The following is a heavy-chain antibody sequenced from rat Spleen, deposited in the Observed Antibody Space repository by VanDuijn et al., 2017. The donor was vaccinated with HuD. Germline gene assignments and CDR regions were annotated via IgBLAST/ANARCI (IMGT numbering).Heavy chain of an antibody. V-gene: IGHV5S23*01. CDR3: ARENMYYGYNYFDY. D-gene: IGHD1-9*01. Sequence: EVQLVESGGGLVQPGRSLKLSCAASGFTFSHYDMAWVRQAPAKGLEWVASIRSSGGSTYYRDSVKGRFTVSRDNAKSTLYLQMDSLRSEDTATYYCARENMYYGYNYFDYWGQGVMVTVSS. CDR1: GFTFSHYD. J-gene: IGHJ2*01. CDR2: IRSSGGST.